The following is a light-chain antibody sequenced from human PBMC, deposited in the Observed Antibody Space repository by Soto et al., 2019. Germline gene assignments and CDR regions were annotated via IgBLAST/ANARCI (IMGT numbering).Light chain of an antibody. J-gene: IGKJ1*01. CDR3: QEYIQWPPGM. Sequence: DIQKTQSPSTLSASVGDRVTITCRASQSISSWLAWYQQKPGKAPKLLIYAASTLQSGVPLRFSGSGSGTSFTLTISSLQSEDFAVYYCQEYIQWPPGMFGPGTKV. V-gene: IGKV1-5*01. CDR2: AAS. CDR1: QSISSW.